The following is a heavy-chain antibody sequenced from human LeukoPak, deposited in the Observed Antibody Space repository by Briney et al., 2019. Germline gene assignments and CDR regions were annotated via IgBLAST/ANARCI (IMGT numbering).Heavy chain of an antibody. CDR1: GFSFSDSV. Sequence: GKSLRLSCVASGFSFSDSVIHWVRQAPGKGLEWVAVISHDVKTTYYADSAKGRFTISRDNSKNTLYLQMNSLRAEDTAVYYCARDSVRDYDFWSGYDAFDIWGQGTMVTVSS. CDR3: ARDSVRDYDFWSGYDAFDI. V-gene: IGHV3-30*04. J-gene: IGHJ3*02. D-gene: IGHD3-3*01. CDR2: ISHDVKTT.